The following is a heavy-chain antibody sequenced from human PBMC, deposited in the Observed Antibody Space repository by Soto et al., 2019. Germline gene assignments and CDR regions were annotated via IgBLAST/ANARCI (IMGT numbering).Heavy chain of an antibody. CDR3: ANFYGGNSAHTYTIDP. D-gene: IGHD2-21*02. CDR1: GFTFSSYV. V-gene: IGHV3-23*01. CDR2: ISSSGGST. Sequence: EVQLLESGGGLVQPGGSLRLSCAASGFTFSSYVMSWVRQAPGKGLEWVSTISSSGGSTHYADSVKGRFTISRDNSKNTLYLQMNSLRAEDTAVYYCANFYGGNSAHTYTIDPWGQGTLVTVSS. J-gene: IGHJ5*02.